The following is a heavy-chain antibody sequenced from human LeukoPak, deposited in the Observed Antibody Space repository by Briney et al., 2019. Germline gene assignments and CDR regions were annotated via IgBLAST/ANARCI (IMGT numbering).Heavy chain of an antibody. D-gene: IGHD6-19*01. Sequence: GGSLRLSCVVSGFTFSSYAMSWVRQAPGKGLEWVSTISGGGGSTYYADSVKGRFTISRDNSKNPLYLQMNSLRAEDTAVYYCAKGPHAVAGPGFDYWGQGTLVTVSS. CDR2: ISGGGGST. J-gene: IGHJ4*02. CDR3: AKGPHAVAGPGFDY. CDR1: GFTFSSYA. V-gene: IGHV3-23*01.